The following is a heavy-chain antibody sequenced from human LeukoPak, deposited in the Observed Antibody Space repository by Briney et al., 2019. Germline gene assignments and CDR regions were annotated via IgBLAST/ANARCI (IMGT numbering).Heavy chain of an antibody. V-gene: IGHV1-69*04. CDR2: IIPILGIA. J-gene: IGHJ4*02. Sequence: ASVKVSCKASGGTFSSYAISWVRQAPGQGLEWMGRIIPILGIANYAQKFQGRVTITADKSTSTAYMELSSLRSEDTAVYYCARGPLGSGWYNPDYWGQGTLVTVSS. CDR1: GGTFSSYA. CDR3: ARGPLGSGWYNPDY. D-gene: IGHD6-19*01.